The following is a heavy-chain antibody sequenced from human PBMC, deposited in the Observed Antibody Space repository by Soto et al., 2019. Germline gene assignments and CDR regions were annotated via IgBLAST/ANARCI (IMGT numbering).Heavy chain of an antibody. D-gene: IGHD3-16*02. V-gene: IGHV4-30-2*01. Sequence: PSETLSLTCVVSGGSVTSGGHSWSWIRQAPGKGLGWVGSIYQSKSAYYNPSLRSRVAISVDRSNNQVSLRMTSVTAADTAIYYCARGDTRLGELSHDYWGQGTLVTVSS. CDR2: IYQSKSA. CDR1: GGSVTSGGHS. CDR3: ARGDTRLGELSHDY. J-gene: IGHJ4*02.